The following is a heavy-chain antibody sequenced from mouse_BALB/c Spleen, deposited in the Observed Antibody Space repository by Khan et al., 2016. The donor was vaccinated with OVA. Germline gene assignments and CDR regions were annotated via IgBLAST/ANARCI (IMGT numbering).Heavy chain of an antibody. J-gene: IGHJ4*01. V-gene: IGHV5-15*02. CDR3: ARSWAMDY. CDR1: GFTFSDYG. Sequence: EVELVESGGGLVQPGGSRKLSCAASGFTFSDYGMAWVRQAPGKGPEWVAFISNLAYSIYYADTVTGRFTISRENAKHTLYLEMSSLRSEDTAMYYCARSWAMDYWDQGTSVTVSS. CDR2: ISNLAYSI.